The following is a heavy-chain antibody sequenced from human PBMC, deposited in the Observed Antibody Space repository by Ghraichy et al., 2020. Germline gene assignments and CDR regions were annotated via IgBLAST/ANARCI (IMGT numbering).Heavy chain of an antibody. D-gene: IGHD6-19*01. CDR2: ISSSSSYI. CDR1: GFTFSSYS. Sequence: GESLNISCAASGFTFSSYSMNWVRQAPGKGLEWISSISSSSSYIYYADSVKGRFTISRDNAKNSLYLQMNSLRAEDTAVYYCARDRDSSGWYTRYLDYWGEGTLVTVSS. V-gene: IGHV3-21*01. J-gene: IGHJ4*02. CDR3: ARDRDSSGWYTRYLDY.